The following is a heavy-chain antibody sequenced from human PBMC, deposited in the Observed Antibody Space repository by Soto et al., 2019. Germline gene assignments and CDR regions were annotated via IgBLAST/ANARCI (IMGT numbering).Heavy chain of an antibody. V-gene: IGHV3-7*01. CDR3: ARFTRGSSGDY. CDR2: IKEDGSDK. CDR1: GFTFNTYW. D-gene: IGHD6-25*01. Sequence: GGSLRLSCVATGFTFNTYWMSWVRQAPGKGLEWVANIKEDGSDKYYVDSVKGRFTISRDNAKNLLYLQMNSLGAGDTAMYYCARFTRGSSGDYWGQGTLVTVSS. J-gene: IGHJ4*02.